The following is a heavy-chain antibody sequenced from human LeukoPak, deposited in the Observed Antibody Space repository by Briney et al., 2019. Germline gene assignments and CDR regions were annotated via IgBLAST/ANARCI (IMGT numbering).Heavy chain of an antibody. D-gene: IGHD6-19*01. CDR1: GFTFSTYA. V-gene: IGHV3-23*01. CDR2: IRPDGDRA. J-gene: IGHJ4*02. CDR3: AREQSGTRGWYTVDY. Sequence: PGGSLRLSCAASGFTFSTYAITWVRQGPGKGLEWVSAIRPDGDRAYYANSVRGRFTISRDNSKDTVYLQINGLRVEDTAVYYCAREQSGTRGWYTVDYWGQGTLVTVSS.